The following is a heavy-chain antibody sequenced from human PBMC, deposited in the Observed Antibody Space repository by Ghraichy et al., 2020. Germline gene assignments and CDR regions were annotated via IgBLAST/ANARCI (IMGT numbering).Heavy chain of an antibody. D-gene: IGHD4-23*01. CDR3: ARASRVVRFFYYDGMDV. CDR1: GFTFSSYS. CDR2: ITSSSRTK. J-gene: IGHJ6*02. Sequence: GGSLRLSSVGSGFTFSSYSMNWVRQSPGKGLEWVSYITSSSRTKSYADSVKGRFTISRDNAQNSLYLQMNSLRDEDAAVYYCARASRVVRFFYYDGMDVWGQGTTVSVSS. V-gene: IGHV3-48*02.